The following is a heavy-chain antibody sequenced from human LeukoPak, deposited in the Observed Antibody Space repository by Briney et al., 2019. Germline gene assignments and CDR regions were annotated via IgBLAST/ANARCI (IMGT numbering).Heavy chain of an antibody. Sequence: PSETLSLTCTVSGTSIRSDGYYWTWIRQHPGKGLEWIGYIFYSGATFSNPSLKSRTTMSVDTSQNQFSLNLTSVTAADTAVYFCARFNAEDQLSLDYWGQGTLVTVSS. CDR1: GTSIRSDGYY. CDR2: IFYSGAT. J-gene: IGHJ4*02. CDR3: ARFNAEDQLSLDY. D-gene: IGHD2-2*01. V-gene: IGHV4-31*03.